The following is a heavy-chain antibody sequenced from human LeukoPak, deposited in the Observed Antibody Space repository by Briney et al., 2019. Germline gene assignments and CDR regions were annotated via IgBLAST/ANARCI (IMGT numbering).Heavy chain of an antibody. V-gene: IGHV3-74*01. Sequence: GGSLKPSCAASGFTFSSYWMYWVRQAPGKGLVWVSRINNDGSSRSYADSVRGRVTISRDNAKNTLYLQMNCLRTEDTAVYYCASKNIAAAEDYWGRGTLVTVSS. D-gene: IGHD6-13*01. CDR2: INNDGSSR. CDR3: ASKNIAAAEDY. CDR1: GFTFSSYW. J-gene: IGHJ4*02.